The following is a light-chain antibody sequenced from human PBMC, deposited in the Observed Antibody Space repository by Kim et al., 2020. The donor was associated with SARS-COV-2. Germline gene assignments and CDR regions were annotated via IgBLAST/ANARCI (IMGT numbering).Light chain of an antibody. Sequence: GQSSTSSSPGNSSDVCGYNYVSWYQQHPGKAPKLMIYDVSNRPSGVSNRFSGSKSGNTASLTISGLQAEDEADYYCSSYTSSSKWVFGGGTQLTVL. J-gene: IGLJ3*02. CDR3: SSYTSSSKWV. CDR1: SSDVCGYNY. CDR2: DVS. V-gene: IGLV2-14*03.